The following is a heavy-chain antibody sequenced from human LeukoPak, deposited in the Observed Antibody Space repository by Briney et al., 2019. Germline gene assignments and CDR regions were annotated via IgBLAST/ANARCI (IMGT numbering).Heavy chain of an antibody. CDR1: GFTCSDYY. CDR3: ARERRGYCSSTSCSWFDP. D-gene: IGHD2-2*01. V-gene: IGHV3-11*04. J-gene: IGHJ5*02. CDR2: ISSSGSTI. Sequence: AGGSLRLXCAASGFTCSDYYMRWIRQAPGKGLEWVSYISSSGSTIYYADSVKGRFTISRDNAKNSLYLQMNSLRAEDTAVYYCARERRGYCSSTSCSWFDPWGQGTLVTVSS.